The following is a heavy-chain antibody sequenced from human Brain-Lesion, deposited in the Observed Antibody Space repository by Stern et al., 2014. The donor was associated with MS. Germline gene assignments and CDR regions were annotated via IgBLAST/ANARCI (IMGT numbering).Heavy chain of an antibody. CDR2: IFNSGST. J-gene: IGHJ6*02. D-gene: IGHD2-2*01. V-gene: IGHV4-61*02. CDR3: ARGRVVPGFQYYATDV. CDR1: GGSISSGGYY. Sequence: QVQLQESGPGLVKPSQTLSLSCTVSGGSISSGGYYWSWIRQRAGKGLEWIGRIFNSGSTSYNPSLKSRVTISIDTSKNQFSLRLNSMTAADTAVYYCARGRVVPGFQYYATDVWGQGTTVIVSS.